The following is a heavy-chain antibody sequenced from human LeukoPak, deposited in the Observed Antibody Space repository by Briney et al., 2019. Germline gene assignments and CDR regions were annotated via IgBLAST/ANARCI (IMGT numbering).Heavy chain of an antibody. CDR1: GYTFTGYY. V-gene: IGHV1-2*02. CDR2: INPNSGGT. J-gene: IGHJ4*02. Sequence: ASVKVSCKASGYTFTGYYMHWVRQAPGQGLEWMGWINPNSGGTTYAQKFQGRVTMTRDTSISTAYMELSRLRSDDTAVYYCAREVEWELLMRGDYWGQGTLVTVSS. D-gene: IGHD1-26*01. CDR3: AREVEWELLMRGDY.